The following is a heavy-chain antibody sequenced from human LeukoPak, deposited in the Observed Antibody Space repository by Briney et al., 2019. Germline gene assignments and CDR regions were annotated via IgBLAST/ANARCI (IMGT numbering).Heavy chain of an antibody. D-gene: IGHD6-13*01. CDR1: GASFSSSTYY. Sequence: SETLSLTCTVSGASFSSSTYYWGWIRQPPGKGLEWIGSIYYSGSTYYNPSLKSRVTMSVDTSKNQFSLKLSPVTAADTAVYYCARHAGGISATGTRPFDYWGQGTLVTVSS. J-gene: IGHJ4*02. CDR3: ARHAGGISATGTRPFDY. CDR2: IYYSGST. V-gene: IGHV4-39*01.